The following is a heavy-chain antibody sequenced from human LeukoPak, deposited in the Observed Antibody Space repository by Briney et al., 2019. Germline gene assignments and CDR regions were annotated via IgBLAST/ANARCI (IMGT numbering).Heavy chain of an antibody. J-gene: IGHJ4*02. CDR1: GFTFSSYD. CDR3: ARDSTSSGWYGLDY. V-gene: IGHV3-13*01. Sequence: GGSLRLSCAASGFTFSSYDMHWVRQATGKGLEWVSAIGTAGDTYYPGSVKGRFTISRENAKNSLYLQMNSLRAGDTAVYYCARDSTSSGWYGLDYWGQGTLVTVSS. CDR2: IGTAGDT. D-gene: IGHD6-13*01.